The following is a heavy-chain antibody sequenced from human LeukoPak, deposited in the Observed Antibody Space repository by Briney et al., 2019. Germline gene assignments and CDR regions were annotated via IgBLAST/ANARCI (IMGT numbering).Heavy chain of an antibody. CDR3: ARVWYYYDSSGALGY. J-gene: IGHJ4*02. V-gene: IGHV4-38-2*01. CDR2: IYHSGST. CDR1: GYSISSGYY. D-gene: IGHD3-22*01. Sequence: PSETLSLTCAVSGYSISSGYYWGWIRQPPGKGLEWIGSIYHSGSTYYNPSLKSRVTISVDTSKNQFSLKLSSVTAADTAVYYCARVWYYYDSSGALGYWGQGTLVTVSS.